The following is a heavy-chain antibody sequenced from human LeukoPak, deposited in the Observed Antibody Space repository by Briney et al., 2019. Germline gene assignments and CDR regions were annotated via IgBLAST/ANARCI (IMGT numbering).Heavy chain of an antibody. Sequence: PGGSLRLSCAASGFTFSSYAMSWVRQAPGKGLEWVSAISGSGGSTYYADSVKGRFTISRDNSKNTLYLQMNSLRAEDTAVYYCAKYITMVRGVITHHLDYWGQGTLVTVSS. D-gene: IGHD3-10*01. CDR1: GFTFSSYA. J-gene: IGHJ4*02. CDR2: ISGSGGST. CDR3: AKYITMVRGVITHHLDY. V-gene: IGHV3-23*01.